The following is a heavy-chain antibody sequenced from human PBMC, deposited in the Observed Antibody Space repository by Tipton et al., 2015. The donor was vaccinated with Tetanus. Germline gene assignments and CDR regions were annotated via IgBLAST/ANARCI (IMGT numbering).Heavy chain of an antibody. CDR1: GFTFTSNT. D-gene: IGHD6-19*01. CDR3: AKAGWSSGWFD. CDR2: ITDSGGST. V-gene: IGHV3-23*01. J-gene: IGHJ4*02. Sequence: SLRLSCAASGFTFTSNTMNWVRQAPGKGLEWVSSITDSGGSTFYADSVKGRFTISRDNSKNTLYLQMDSLRAEDTAVHYCAKAGWSSGWFDWGQGTLVTVSS.